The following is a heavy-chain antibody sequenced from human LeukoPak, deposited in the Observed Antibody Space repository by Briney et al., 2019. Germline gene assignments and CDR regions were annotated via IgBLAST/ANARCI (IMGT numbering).Heavy chain of an antibody. Sequence: SETLSLTCTVSGGSISSGGYYWSWIRQHPGKGLEWIGYIYYSGSTNYNPSLKSRVTISVDTSKNQFSLKLSSVTAADTAVYYCARESSLDTFDYWGQGTLVTVSS. V-gene: IGHV4-61*08. J-gene: IGHJ4*02. CDR1: GGSISSGGYY. CDR3: ARESSLDTFDY. CDR2: IYYSGST. D-gene: IGHD6-19*01.